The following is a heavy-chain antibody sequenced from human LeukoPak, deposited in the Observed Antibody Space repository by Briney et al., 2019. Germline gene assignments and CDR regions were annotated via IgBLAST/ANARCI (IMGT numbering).Heavy chain of an antibody. V-gene: IGHV3-49*04. Sequence: GGSLRLSCTTSGFAFDDFAMSWVRQPAGKGLGWVGFIRRRAYGGAAEYAASVKGRFIISRDDSKGIAYLQMNSLKTEDTAVYYCSRNGLVDFDYWGQGSRVIVSP. CDR1: GFAFDDFA. CDR3: SRNGLVDFDY. J-gene: IGHJ4*02. CDR2: IRRRAYGGAA.